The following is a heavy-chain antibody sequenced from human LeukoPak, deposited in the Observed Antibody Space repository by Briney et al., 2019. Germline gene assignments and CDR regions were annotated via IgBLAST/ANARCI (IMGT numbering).Heavy chain of an antibody. D-gene: IGHD6-19*01. J-gene: IGHJ4*02. CDR2: IIPIFGTA. V-gene: IGHV1-69*13. CDR1: GGTFSSYA. CDR3: ARAGSEYSSGWREISYYFDY. Sequence: ASVKVSCKASGGTFSSYAISWVRQAPGQGLEWMGGIIPIFGTANYAQKFQGRVTITADESTSTAYMGLSSLRSEDTAVYYCARAGSEYSSGWREISYYFDYWGQGTLVTVSS.